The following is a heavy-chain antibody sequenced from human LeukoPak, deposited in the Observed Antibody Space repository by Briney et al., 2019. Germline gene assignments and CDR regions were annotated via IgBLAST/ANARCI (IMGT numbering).Heavy chain of an antibody. CDR1: GGSIGSISDY. V-gene: IGHV4-39*07. J-gene: IGHJ4*02. CDR3: ARGPQLVPDY. Sequence: SETLSLTCTVSGGSIGSISDYWSWIRQPPGKGLEWIGSIYYSGSTYYNPSLKSRVTISVDTSKSQFSLNLTSVTAADTAVYYCARGPQLVPDYWGQGTLVTVSS. CDR2: IYYSGST. D-gene: IGHD6-13*01.